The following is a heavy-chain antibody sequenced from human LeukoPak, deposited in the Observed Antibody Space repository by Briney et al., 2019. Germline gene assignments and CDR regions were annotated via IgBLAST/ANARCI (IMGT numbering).Heavy chain of an antibody. CDR2: VHYGGSNK. CDR3: ARVLHKRNYDSSTYYGY. J-gene: IGHJ4*02. V-gene: IGHV3-30*02. D-gene: IGHD3-22*01. Sequence: PGGSLRLSCAASGFTFSSYGMHWVRQAPGKGLEWVAFVHYGGSNKYYAGSVKGRFAISRDNAKNSLYLQMNSLGAEDTAVYYCARVLHKRNYDSSTYYGYWGQGTLVTVSS. CDR1: GFTFSSYG.